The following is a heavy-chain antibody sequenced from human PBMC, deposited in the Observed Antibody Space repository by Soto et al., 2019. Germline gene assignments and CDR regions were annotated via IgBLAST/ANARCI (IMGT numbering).Heavy chain of an antibody. CDR1: GGTLSSNA. CDR2: IIPIFGTA. Sequence: QVQLVQSGAEVKKPGSSVKVSCKASGGTLSSNAISWVRQAPGRGHEWMGGIIPIFGTANYAQKFQGRVTITADESTSTAYMELSSLRSEDTAVYYCARGSVDTAMLGNYYGMAVWGQGTTVTVSS. J-gene: IGHJ6*02. D-gene: IGHD5-18*01. CDR3: ARGSVDTAMLGNYYGMAV. V-gene: IGHV1-69*12.